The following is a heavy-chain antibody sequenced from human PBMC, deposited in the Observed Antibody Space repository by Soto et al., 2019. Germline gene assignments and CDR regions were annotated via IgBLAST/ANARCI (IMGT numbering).Heavy chain of an antibody. CDR1: GFSLSTRGVG. Sequence: QITLKESGPTLVKPTQTLTLTCTFSGFSLSTRGVGVGWIRQPPGKALEWLALIYWDDDKRYSPSLENRLTITRDTSQNQVVLKMSNMDSVDTSTYYCAHTRLYDGSCYSHFDYWGQGTLVTVSS. CDR3: AHTRLYDGSCYSHFDY. V-gene: IGHV2-5*02. D-gene: IGHD3-22*01. J-gene: IGHJ4*02. CDR2: IYWDDDK.